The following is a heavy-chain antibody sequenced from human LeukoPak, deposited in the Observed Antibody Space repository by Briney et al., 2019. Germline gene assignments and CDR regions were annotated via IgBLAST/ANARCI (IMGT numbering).Heavy chain of an antibody. V-gene: IGHV3-7*01. CDR3: AKSVRDGYNSPFDY. D-gene: IGHD5-24*01. CDR1: GFSFSSYW. J-gene: IGHJ4*02. CDR2: IKQDGSEK. Sequence: GGSLRLSCAASGFSFSSYWMTWVRQAPGKGLEWVANIKQDGSEKYYVDSVMGRFTISRDNAKNSLYLQMNSLRAEDTAVYYCAKSVRDGYNSPFDYWGQGTLVTVSS.